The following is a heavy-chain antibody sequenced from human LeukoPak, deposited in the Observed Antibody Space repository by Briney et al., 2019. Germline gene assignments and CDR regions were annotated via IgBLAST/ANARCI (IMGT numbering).Heavy chain of an antibody. CDR3: ARDKVTY. Sequence: VLPGGSLRLSCAASGFTFSNYWMSWVRQVPGKGLEWVAHINKDGSEKYYVDSVKGRFIISRDNAKNSLYLQMNSLKVEDTAVYYCARDKVTYWGQGTLVTVSS. CDR1: GFTFSNYW. V-gene: IGHV3-7*01. J-gene: IGHJ4*02. CDR2: INKDGSEK.